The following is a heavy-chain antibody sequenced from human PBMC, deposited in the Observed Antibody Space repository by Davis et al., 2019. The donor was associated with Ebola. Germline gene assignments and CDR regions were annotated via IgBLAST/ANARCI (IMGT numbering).Heavy chain of an antibody. CDR3: VRGGYTYGSDFDY. CDR2: IYYSGDT. J-gene: IGHJ4*02. CDR1: GGSLSSGNYY. D-gene: IGHD5-18*01. Sequence: PSQTLSLTCPLSGGSLSSGNYYWSWIRQHPGKGLEWFGHIYYSGDTYYNSSLKSRVAISIETSKNQFSLKLSSVTAADTAVYYCVRGGYTYGSDFDYWGQGTLVTVSS. V-gene: IGHV4-31*03.